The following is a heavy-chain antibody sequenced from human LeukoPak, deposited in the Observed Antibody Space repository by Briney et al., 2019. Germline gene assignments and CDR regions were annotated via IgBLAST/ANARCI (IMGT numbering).Heavy chain of an antibody. V-gene: IGHV1-18*04. CDR2: ISAYNGNT. D-gene: IGHD3-10*01. Sequence: ASVKVSCKASGYTFTSYGISWVRQAPGQGREGMGWISAYNGNTNYAQKLQGRVTMTTDTSTSTAYMELRSLRSDDTAVYYCARLWFGELFWHAFDIWGQGTMVTVSS. CDR1: GYTFTSYG. CDR3: ARLWFGELFWHAFDI. J-gene: IGHJ3*02.